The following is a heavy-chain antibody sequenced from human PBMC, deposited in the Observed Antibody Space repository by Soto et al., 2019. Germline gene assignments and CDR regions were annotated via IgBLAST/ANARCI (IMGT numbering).Heavy chain of an antibody. CDR3: ARAARYCSCGSCPDAFDI. J-gene: IGHJ3*02. CDR1: GFTFSSYG. CDR2: IWYDGSNK. V-gene: IGHV3-33*01. Sequence: QVQLVESGGGVVQPGRSLRLSCAASGFTFSSYGMHWVRQAPGKGLEWVAVIWYDGSNKYYADSVKGRFTISRDNSKNTLYLQMNSLRAEDTAVYYCARAARYCSCGSCPDAFDIWGQGTMVTVSS. D-gene: IGHD2-15*01.